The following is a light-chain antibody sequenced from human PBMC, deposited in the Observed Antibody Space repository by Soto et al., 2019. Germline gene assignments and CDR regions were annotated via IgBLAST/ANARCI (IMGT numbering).Light chain of an antibody. CDR3: QQLLSYPIT. CDR2: SAS. V-gene: IGKV1-9*01. J-gene: IGKJ5*01. Sequence: DIQMTQSPSTLSGPVGDRVTITSRASQTISSWLAWYQQKPGKAPKFLIYSASTLQSGGPLRFSGSGSGTSFTLTISSLQPEDFATYYCQQLLSYPITFGQGTRLEIK. CDR1: QTISSW.